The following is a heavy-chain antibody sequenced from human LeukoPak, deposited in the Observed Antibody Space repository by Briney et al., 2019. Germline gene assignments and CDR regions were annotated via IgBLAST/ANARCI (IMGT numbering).Heavy chain of an antibody. CDR2: IYYSGSI. CDR3: ARYSGSYSGFDY. CDR1: GGSIGSYY. Sequence: SETLSLTCTVSGGSIGSYYWSWSRQPPGKGLEWIGYIYYSGSINYNPSLKSRVTISVDTSKNQFSLKLRSVTAADTAVYYCARYSGSYSGFDYWGQGTLVTVSS. J-gene: IGHJ4*02. D-gene: IGHD1-26*01. V-gene: IGHV4-59*08.